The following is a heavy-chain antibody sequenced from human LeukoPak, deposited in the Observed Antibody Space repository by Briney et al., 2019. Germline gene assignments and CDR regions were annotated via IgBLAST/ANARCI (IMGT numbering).Heavy chain of an antibody. Sequence: PGGSLRLSCAASEFTFSSYSMNWVRRAPGKGLEWVSSISSSSSSYIYYADSVKGRFTISRDNAKNSLYLQMNSLRAEDTAVYYCARVVGATKGSLFDYWGQGTLVTVSS. V-gene: IGHV3-21*01. CDR1: EFTFSSYS. CDR2: ISSSSSSYI. J-gene: IGHJ4*02. CDR3: ARVVGATKGSLFDY. D-gene: IGHD1-26*01.